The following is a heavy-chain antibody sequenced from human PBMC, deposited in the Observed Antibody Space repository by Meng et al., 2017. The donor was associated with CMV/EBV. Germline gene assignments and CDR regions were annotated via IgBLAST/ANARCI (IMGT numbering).Heavy chain of an antibody. CDR1: GGTFSSYA. Sequence: QVQLVQSGAGVKKXXSSVLVXCKASGGTFSSYAISWVRQAPGQGLEWMGGIIPIFGTANYAQKFQGRVTITADESTSTAYMELSSLRSEDTAVYYCARWGDWSPTWTIDDWGQGTLVTVSS. D-gene: IGHD2-21*02. V-gene: IGHV1-69*12. CDR3: ARWGDWSPTWTIDD. J-gene: IGHJ4*02. CDR2: IIPIFGTA.